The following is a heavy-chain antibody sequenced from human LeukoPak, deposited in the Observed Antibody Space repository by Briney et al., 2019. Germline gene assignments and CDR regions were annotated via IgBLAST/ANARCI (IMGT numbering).Heavy chain of an antibody. CDR2: IKQDGSEK. CDR3: AKGWQQLLFDP. CDR1: GFTFSTYW. J-gene: IGHJ5*02. D-gene: IGHD6-13*01. Sequence: GGSLRLSCAASGFTFSTYWMTWVRQAPGKGLEWVANIKQDGSEKYYADSVKGRFTISRDNSKNTLYLQMNSLRAEDTAVYYCAKGWQQLLFDPWGQGTLVTVSS. V-gene: IGHV3-7*01.